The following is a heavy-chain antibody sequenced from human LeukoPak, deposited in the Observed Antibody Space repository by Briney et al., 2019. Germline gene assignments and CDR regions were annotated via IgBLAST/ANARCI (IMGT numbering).Heavy chain of an antibody. CDR3: ARRYVSWFDP. V-gene: IGHV3-66*04. D-gene: IGHD3-16*01. CDR1: GFTVSSNY. J-gene: IGHJ5*02. CDR2: IYTGDNT. Sequence: GGSLRLSCAASGFTVSSNYMSWVRQAPGKGLEWVSIIYTGDNTFYADSVKGRFTISRDNSKNTLYLQINSLRAEDTAVYYCARRYVSWFDPWGQGTLVTVSS.